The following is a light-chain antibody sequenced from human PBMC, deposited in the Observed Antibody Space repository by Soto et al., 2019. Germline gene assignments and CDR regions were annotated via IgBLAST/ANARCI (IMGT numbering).Light chain of an antibody. Sequence: DIQVTQSPSSLSASVVDRVTITCRASQGITTDSNWYQQKPGKAPKRLIYAASRLQCGVPSRFSGSGSGTDFTLTISSLQPDDFATYYCLQYNNYPYTFGQGTKLEIK. V-gene: IGKV1-17*01. CDR3: LQYNNYPYT. J-gene: IGKJ2*01. CDR2: AAS. CDR1: QGITTD.